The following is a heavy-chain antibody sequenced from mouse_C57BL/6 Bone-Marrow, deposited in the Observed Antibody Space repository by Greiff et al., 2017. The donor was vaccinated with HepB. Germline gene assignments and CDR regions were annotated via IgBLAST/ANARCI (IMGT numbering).Heavy chain of an antibody. CDR2: ISSGGSYT. CDR3: ARPLGSAMDY. V-gene: IGHV5-6*01. Sequence: EVKLVESGGDLVKPGGSLKLSCAASGFTFSSYGMSWVRQTPDKRLEWVATISSGGSYTYYPDSVKGRFTISRDNAKNTLYLQMSSLKSEDTAMYYCARPLGSAMDYWGQGTSVTVSS. D-gene: IGHD3-3*01. CDR1: GFTFSSYG. J-gene: IGHJ4*01.